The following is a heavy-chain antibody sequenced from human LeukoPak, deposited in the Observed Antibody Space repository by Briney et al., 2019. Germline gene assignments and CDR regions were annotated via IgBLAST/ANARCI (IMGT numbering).Heavy chain of an antibody. J-gene: IGHJ4*02. Sequence: SETLSLTCAVYGGSFSGYYWSWIRQPPGRGLEWIGEINHSGSTNYNPSLKSRVTISVDTSKNQFSLKLSSVTAADTAVYYCASGPLYRGWGQGTLVTVSS. CDR3: ASGPLYRG. V-gene: IGHV4-34*01. CDR1: GGSFSGYY. CDR2: INHSGST. D-gene: IGHD1-14*01.